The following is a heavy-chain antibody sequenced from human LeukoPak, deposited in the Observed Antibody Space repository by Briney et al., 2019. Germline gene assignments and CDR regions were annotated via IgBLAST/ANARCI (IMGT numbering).Heavy chain of an antibody. CDR3: ASGVYYLDY. J-gene: IGHJ4*02. V-gene: IGHV3-7*01. Sequence: PGGSLRLSCAASGFTFSTYWMSWVRQAPGKGLEWVANIKQDGNEKYYLDSVKGRFTISRDNAKNSLYLRMNSLRAEDTAVYYCASGVYYLDYWGQGTLVTVSS. CDR2: IKQDGNEK. D-gene: IGHD2-8*01. CDR1: GFTFSTYW.